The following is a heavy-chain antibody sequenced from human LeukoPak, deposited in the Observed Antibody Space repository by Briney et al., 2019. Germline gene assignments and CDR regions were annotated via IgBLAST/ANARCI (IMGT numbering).Heavy chain of an antibody. CDR1: GGSISSGDYY. Sequence: SETLSLTCTVSGGSISSGDYYWSWIRQPPGKGLEWIGYIYYSGSTYYNPSLKSRVTISVDTSKNQFSLKLSSVTAADTAVYYCARVVPGPVPAAIRGWFDPRGQGTLVTVSS. D-gene: IGHD2-2*02. CDR3: ARVVPGPVPAAIRGWFDP. V-gene: IGHV4-30-4*08. CDR2: IYYSGST. J-gene: IGHJ5*02.